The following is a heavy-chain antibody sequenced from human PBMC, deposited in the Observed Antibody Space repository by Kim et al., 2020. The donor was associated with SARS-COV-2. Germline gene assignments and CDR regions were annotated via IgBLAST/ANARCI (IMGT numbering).Heavy chain of an antibody. J-gene: IGHJ3*02. CDR1: GFTFSNYA. Sequence: GGSLRLSCVASGFTFSNYAMHWVRQAPGKGLEYVSAISNDGINIFYANSVKGRFIISRDNSRNTLFLQMGSLSAEDMAVYYCARDDYYDHSGDAFDIWG. D-gene: IGHD3-22*01. CDR3: ARDDYYDHSGDAFDI. V-gene: IGHV3-64*01. CDR2: ISNDGINI.